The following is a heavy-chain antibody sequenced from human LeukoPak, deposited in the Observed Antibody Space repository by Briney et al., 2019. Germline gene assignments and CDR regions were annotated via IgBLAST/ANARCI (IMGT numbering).Heavy chain of an antibody. CDR3: ARTTRTDDFWSGYFSPPDAFDI. J-gene: IGHJ3*02. CDR2: INPNSGGT. CDR1: GYTFTGYY. V-gene: IGHV1-2*02. D-gene: IGHD3-3*01. Sequence: GASVKVSCKASGYTFTGYYMHWVRQAPGQGLEWMGWINPNSGGTNYAQKFQGRVTMTRDTSISTAYMELSRLRSDDTAVYYCARTTRTDDFWSGYFSPPDAFDIWGQGTMVTVSS.